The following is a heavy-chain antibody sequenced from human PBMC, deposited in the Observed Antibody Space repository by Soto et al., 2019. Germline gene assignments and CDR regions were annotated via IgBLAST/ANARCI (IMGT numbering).Heavy chain of an antibody. J-gene: IGHJ4*02. CDR2: ISAYNGNT. CDR3: ARGGPSEGIAAAGSSRFDY. CDR1: GYTFTSYV. Sequence: GASVKVSCKASGYTFTSYVISWVLQAPGQGLDWMGWISAYNGNTNYAQKLQGRVTMTTDTSTSTAYMELRSLRSDDTAVYYCARGGPSEGIAAAGSSRFDYWGQGTLVTVSS. V-gene: IGHV1-18*01. D-gene: IGHD6-13*01.